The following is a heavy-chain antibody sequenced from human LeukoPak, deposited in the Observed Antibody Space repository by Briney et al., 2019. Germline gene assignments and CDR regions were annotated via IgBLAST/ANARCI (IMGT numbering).Heavy chain of an antibody. J-gene: IGHJ3*02. V-gene: IGHV3-30*02. Sequence: PGGSLRLSCAASGFIFDDYVMHWVRQAPGKGLEWVAFIRYDGSNKYYADSVKGRFTISRDNSKNTLYLQMNSLRAEDTAVYYCAKEPGSGSYGIGAFDIWGQGTMVTVSS. CDR1: GFIFDDYV. CDR2: IRYDGSNK. D-gene: IGHD3-10*01. CDR3: AKEPGSGSYGIGAFDI.